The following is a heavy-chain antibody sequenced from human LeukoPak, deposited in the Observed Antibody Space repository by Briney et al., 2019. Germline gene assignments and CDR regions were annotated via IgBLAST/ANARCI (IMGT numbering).Heavy chain of an antibody. J-gene: IGHJ6*02. Sequence: PGRSLRLSCVASGFTFSSYGMHWVRQAPGKGLEWVAVISYDGRNKYYADSVKGRFTISRDNSKNTLYLQMNSLRAEDTAVYYCAKDQMNHGDYYYGMDVWGQGTTVTVSS. CDR3: AKDQMNHGDYYYGMDV. D-gene: IGHD4-17*01. CDR2: ISYDGRNK. CDR1: GFTFSSYG. V-gene: IGHV3-30*18.